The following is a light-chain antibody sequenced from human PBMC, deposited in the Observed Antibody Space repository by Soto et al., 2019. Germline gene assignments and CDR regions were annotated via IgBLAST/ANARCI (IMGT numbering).Light chain of an antibody. CDR3: SSYGGNINVV. CDR2: EVT. Sequence: QSALTQPPSASGSPGQSVTISCTGTSSDVGGYNYVSWYQQHPGKAPKLMIYEVTKRPSGVPDRFSGSKSGNTASLTVSGLQAEDEADYYCSSYGGNINVVFGGGTKLTVL. CDR1: SSDVGGYNY. J-gene: IGLJ2*01. V-gene: IGLV2-8*01.